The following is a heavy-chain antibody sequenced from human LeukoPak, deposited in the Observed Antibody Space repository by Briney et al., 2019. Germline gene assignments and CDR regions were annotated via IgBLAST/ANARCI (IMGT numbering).Heavy chain of an antibody. CDR3: ARGRVGFDY. D-gene: IGHD1-26*01. CDR1: GYTFTSYD. Sequence: SVKVSCKASGYTFTSYDISWVRQAPGQGLEWMGGIIPIFGTANYAQKFQGRVTMTRDTSISTAYMELTSLTSDDTALYYCARGRVGFDYWGQGTLVTVSS. J-gene: IGHJ4*02. CDR2: IIPIFGTA. V-gene: IGHV1-69*05.